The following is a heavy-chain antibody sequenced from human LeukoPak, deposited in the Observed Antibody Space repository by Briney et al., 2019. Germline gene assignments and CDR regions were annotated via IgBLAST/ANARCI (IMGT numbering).Heavy chain of an antibody. CDR1: GGSVSSYS. CDR3: ARCGRNNRGYYYMED. D-gene: IGHD2/OR15-2a*01. Sequence: PSETLSLTCTVSGGSVSSYSWSWIRQPPGKGLEWIGYTHYSGSSNYNPSLKSRVTISVDTSKNQFSLKVSSVTAADTAVYYCARCGRNNRGYYYMEDWGKGTTVTVSS. CDR2: THYSGSS. V-gene: IGHV4-59*02. J-gene: IGHJ6*03.